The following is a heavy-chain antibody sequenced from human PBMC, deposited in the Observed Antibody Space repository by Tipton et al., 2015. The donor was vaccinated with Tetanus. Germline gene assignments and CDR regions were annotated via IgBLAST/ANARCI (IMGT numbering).Heavy chain of an antibody. Sequence: TLSLTCTVSGDSVSSSRYYWGWVRQPPGKGLEWIGSVYFSGSTYHSPSLKSRVTMSVDTSKNQFSLKLDSVTATDTAIYYCARRLWGYWFDPWGQGTLVIVSS. V-gene: IGHV4-39*01. CDR2: VYFSGST. J-gene: IGHJ5*02. CDR3: ARRLWGYWFDP. CDR1: GDSVSSSRYY. D-gene: IGHD7-27*01.